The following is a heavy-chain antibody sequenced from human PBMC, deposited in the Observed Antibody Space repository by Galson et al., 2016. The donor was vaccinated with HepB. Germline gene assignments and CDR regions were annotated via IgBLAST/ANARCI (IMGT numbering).Heavy chain of an antibody. D-gene: IGHD2-15*01. CDR1: GFTFSTHW. V-gene: IGHV3-74*01. CDR2: ISEDGRAT. CDR3: ARVFPARCSGRSCFSEGAFDS. J-gene: IGHJ3*02. Sequence: SLRLSCAASGFTFSTHWMHWVRQAPGKGLVCVSRISEDGRATNYVDSVKGRFAISRDNAKNTLYLQMNSLSAEDTAIYYCARVFPARCSGRSCFSEGAFDSWGQGTMVIVSS.